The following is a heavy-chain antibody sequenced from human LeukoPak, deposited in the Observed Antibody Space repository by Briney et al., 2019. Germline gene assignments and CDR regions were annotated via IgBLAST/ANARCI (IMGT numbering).Heavy chain of an antibody. V-gene: IGHV3-23*01. D-gene: IGHD3-10*01. CDR1: GFTFSSYG. CDR2: ISGSGGST. CDR3: AKDGGVWFGESNDY. Sequence: GGSLRLSCAASGFTFSSYGMSWVRQAPGKGLEWGSAISGSGGSTYYADSVKGRFTISRDNFKNTLYLQMNSLRAEDTAVYYCAKDGGVWFGESNDYWGQGTLVTVSS. J-gene: IGHJ4*02.